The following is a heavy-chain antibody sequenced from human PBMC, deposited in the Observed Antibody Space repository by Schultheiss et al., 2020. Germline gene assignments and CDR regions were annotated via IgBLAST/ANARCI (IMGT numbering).Heavy chain of an antibody. D-gene: IGHD4/OR15-4a*01. CDR2: IYWDDDK. J-gene: IGHJ3*02. V-gene: IGHV2-5*02. CDR3: AHKGAHGAFDI. Sequence: SGPTLVKPTQTLTLTCTFSGFSLSTSGMGVGWIRQPPGKALEWLTLIYWDDDKRYSPSLKSRLTITKDTSKNQVVLTMTNMDRVDTATYYCAHKGAHGAFDIWGQGTMVTVSS. CDR1: GFSLSTSGMG.